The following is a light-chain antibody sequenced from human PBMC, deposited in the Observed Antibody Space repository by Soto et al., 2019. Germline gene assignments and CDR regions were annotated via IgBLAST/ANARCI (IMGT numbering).Light chain of an antibody. J-gene: IGKJ5*01. CDR3: LQTNSFPIT. Sequence: DIQMTQSPSSVSASVGDRVTITCRASQDIRSWLAWHQQKPGKAPKLLIYAASSLQSGVPSRFSGSGSGTHFTRPISSLQPEGVATYDCLQTNSFPITFGQGTRLDIK. CDR1: QDIRSW. CDR2: AAS. V-gene: IGKV1D-12*01.